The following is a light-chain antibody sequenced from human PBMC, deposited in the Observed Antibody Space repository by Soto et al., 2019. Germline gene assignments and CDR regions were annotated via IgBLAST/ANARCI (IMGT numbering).Light chain of an antibody. CDR3: QQYNSSPLT. CDR2: KAS. V-gene: IGKV1-5*03. Sequence: DIQMTQSPSTLSASVGDRVTITCRASQSISSWLAWYQQKPGKAPKLLIYKASSLESGVPSRFSGSGSGTEFTLTISSLQPDDFATYYCQQYNSSPLTCGGGTKVDIK. CDR1: QSISSW. J-gene: IGKJ4*01.